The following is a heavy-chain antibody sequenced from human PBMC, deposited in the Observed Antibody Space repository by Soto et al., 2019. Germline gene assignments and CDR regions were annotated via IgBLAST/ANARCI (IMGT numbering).Heavy chain of an antibody. Sequence: GGSLRLSCAASESTFSKHGMHWVRQAPGKGLEWVAVMSYDGSNEYYADPVKGRFTISRDNSKNTLYLQMNSLRPEDTAVYFCAKGPPLLMIYPVLDSWGQGTLVTV. D-gene: IGHD2-8*01. CDR1: ESTFSKHG. J-gene: IGHJ4*02. V-gene: IGHV3-30*18. CDR3: AKGPPLLMIYPVLDS. CDR2: MSYDGSNE.